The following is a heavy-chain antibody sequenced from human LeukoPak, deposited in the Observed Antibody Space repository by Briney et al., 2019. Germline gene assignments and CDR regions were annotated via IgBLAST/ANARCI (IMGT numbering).Heavy chain of an antibody. Sequence: SGGSLRLSCAASGFTVSSNYMSWVRQAPGKGLEWVSVIYSGGSTYYADSVKGRFTISRDNSKNTLYLQMNSLRAEDTAVYYCARDGRWHPPEYWGQGTLVTVSS. CDR3: ARDGRWHPPEY. J-gene: IGHJ4*02. CDR1: GFTVSSNY. CDR2: IYSGGST. D-gene: IGHD4-23*01. V-gene: IGHV3-53*01.